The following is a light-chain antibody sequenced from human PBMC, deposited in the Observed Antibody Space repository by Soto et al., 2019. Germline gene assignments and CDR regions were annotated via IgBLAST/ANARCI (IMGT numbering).Light chain of an antibody. CDR3: QQRSNWLALT. Sequence: EIVLTQSPATLSLSPGERATLSCRASQIVSSYLAWYQQKPGQAPRLLIYDASNRATGIPARFSGSGSGTDFTLTISSLEPEDFAVYYCQQRSNWLALTFGGGTKVDIK. CDR2: DAS. CDR1: QIVSSY. J-gene: IGKJ4*01. V-gene: IGKV3-11*01.